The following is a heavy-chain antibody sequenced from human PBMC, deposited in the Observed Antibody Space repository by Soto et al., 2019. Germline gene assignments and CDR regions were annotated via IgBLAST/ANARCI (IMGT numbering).Heavy chain of an antibody. CDR3: ARDWLPDTAMVGGPLNWFDP. CDR1: GGSFSGYY. J-gene: IGHJ5*02. CDR2: INHSGST. D-gene: IGHD5-18*01. V-gene: IGHV4-34*01. Sequence: SETLSLTCAVYGGSFSGYYWSWIRQPPGKGLEWIGEINHSGSTNYNPSLKSRVTISVDTSKNQFSLKLSSVTAADTAVYYCARDWLPDTAMVGGPLNWFDPWGQGTLVTVSS.